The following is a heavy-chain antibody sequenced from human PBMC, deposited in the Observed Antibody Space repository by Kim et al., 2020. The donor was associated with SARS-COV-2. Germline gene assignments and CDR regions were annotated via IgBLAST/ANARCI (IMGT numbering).Heavy chain of an antibody. D-gene: IGHD3-16*02. CDR1: GFTFSSYA. CDR2: ISGSGGST. Sequence: GGSLRLSCAASGFTFSSYAMSWVRQAPGKGLEWVSAISGSGGSTYYADSVKGRFTISRDNSKNTLYLQMNSLRAEDTAVYYCAKDEGYPTYLYYYGMDVWGQGTTVTVSS. V-gene: IGHV3-23*01. J-gene: IGHJ6*02. CDR3: AKDEGYPTYLYYYGMDV.